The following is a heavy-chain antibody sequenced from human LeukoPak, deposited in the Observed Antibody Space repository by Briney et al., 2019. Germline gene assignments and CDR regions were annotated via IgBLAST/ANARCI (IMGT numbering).Heavy chain of an antibody. J-gene: IGHJ4*02. CDR2: IYPGDSDT. Sequence: AGESLKISCKGFGYTFTTYWIGWVRQMPGKGLEWMGIIYPGDSDTRYSPSFQGQVTISADKPIGTAYLQWSSLKASDTAMYYCAKAGGNSGGPFFDYWGQGTLVTVSS. CDR1: GYTFTTYW. D-gene: IGHD4-23*01. CDR3: AKAGGNSGGPFFDY. V-gene: IGHV5-51*01.